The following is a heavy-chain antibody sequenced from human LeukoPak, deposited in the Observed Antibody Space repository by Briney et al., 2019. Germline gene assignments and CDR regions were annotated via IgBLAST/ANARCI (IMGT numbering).Heavy chain of an antibody. CDR1: GSTFTSYG. CDR2: ISAYNGNT. Sequence: ASVKLSCSASGSTFTSYGISWVRQAPGQGLEWMGWISAYNGNTNTEQKLQGRVTMTTDTSTSTAYLELRSLRSDDTAVYYCARDQSTIFGVVIIPNYYYGMDVWGQGTTVTVSS. V-gene: IGHV1-18*01. J-gene: IGHJ6*02. CDR3: ARDQSTIFGVVIIPNYYYGMDV. D-gene: IGHD3-3*01.